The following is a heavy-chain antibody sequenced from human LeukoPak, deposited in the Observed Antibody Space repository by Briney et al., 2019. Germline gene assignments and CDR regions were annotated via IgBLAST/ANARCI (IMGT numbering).Heavy chain of an antibody. V-gene: IGHV1-69*05. J-gene: IGHJ3*02. CDR3: ARASLPYYYDSSGYPIALDI. D-gene: IGHD3-22*01. CDR2: IIPIFGTA. CDR1: GGTFSSYA. Sequence: GASVKVSCKASGGTFSSYAISWVRQAPGQGLEWMGGIIPIFGTANYAQKFQGRVTITTDESTSTAYMELSSLRSEDTAVYYCARASLPYYYDSSGYPIALDIWGQETMVTVSS.